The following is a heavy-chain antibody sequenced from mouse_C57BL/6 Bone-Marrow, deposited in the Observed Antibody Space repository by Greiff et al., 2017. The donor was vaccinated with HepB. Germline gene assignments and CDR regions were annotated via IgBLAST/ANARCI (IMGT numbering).Heavy chain of an antibody. V-gene: IGHV14-3*01. J-gene: IGHJ2*01. CDR1: GFNIKNTY. CDR3: ARQLRLRRYYFAY. Sequence: EVKLMESVAELVRPGASVKLSCTASGFNIKNTYMHWVKQRPEQGLEWIGRIDPAHGNTKYAPKFQGKATITADTSSNTAYLQLSSLTSEDTAIYYSARQLRLRRYYFAYWGEGTTRTVSS. D-gene: IGHD2-4*01. CDR2: IDPAHGNT.